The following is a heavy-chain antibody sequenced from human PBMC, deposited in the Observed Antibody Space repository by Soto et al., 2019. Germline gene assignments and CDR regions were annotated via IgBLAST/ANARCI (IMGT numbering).Heavy chain of an antibody. CDR3: EKTVGFSSGRSHAVDI. CDR2: ISGSGGST. J-gene: IGHJ3*02. V-gene: IGHV3-23*01. Sequence: PGGSLRLSCAASGFTFSSYAMSWVRQAPGKGLEWVSAISGSGGSTYYADSVKGRFTISRDNSKNTLYLQMNSLRAEDTAVYYCEKTVGFSSGRSHAVDIWGQGPMVTVSS. CDR1: GFTFSSYA. D-gene: IGHD6-19*01.